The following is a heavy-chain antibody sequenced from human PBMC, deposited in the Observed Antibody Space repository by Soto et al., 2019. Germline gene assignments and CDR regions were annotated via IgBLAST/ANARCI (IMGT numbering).Heavy chain of an antibody. CDR2: MYSGGTT. V-gene: IGHV3-53*04. Sequence: ESGGGLVQPGGSLRLSCAASGFIVSSNYMTWVRQAPGKGLEWVSIMYSGGTTYYAESVKGRFTISRHISKNTLDLQMNTLRFEDTDVYYCARVAGDDPLDIWGPGTMVTVSS. CDR1: GFIVSSNY. D-gene: IGHD2-21*02. J-gene: IGHJ3*02. CDR3: ARVAGDDPLDI.